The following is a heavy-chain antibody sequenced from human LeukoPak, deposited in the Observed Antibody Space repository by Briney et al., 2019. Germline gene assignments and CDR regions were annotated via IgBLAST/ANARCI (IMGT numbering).Heavy chain of an antibody. CDR2: ITSSSSYI. D-gene: IGHD6-19*01. CDR1: GFTFNTYN. J-gene: IGHJ3*02. CDR3: ARDFGHSSGWYDAFDI. V-gene: IGHV3-21*01. Sequence: GGYLRLSCVASGFTFNTYNMNWVRQAPGKGLEWVSSITSSSSYIYYADSVKGRLTISRDNAKNTLYLQMNSLRAEDTAVYYCARDFGHSSGWYDAFDIWGQGTMVTVSS.